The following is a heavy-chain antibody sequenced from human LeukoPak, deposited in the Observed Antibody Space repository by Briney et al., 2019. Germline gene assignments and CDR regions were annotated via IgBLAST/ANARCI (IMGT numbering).Heavy chain of an antibody. CDR2: ISYDGSNK. D-gene: IGHD4/OR15-4a*01. CDR3: ARDGASPGPLRPFDP. V-gene: IGHV3-30-3*01. CDR1: GFTFSSYA. J-gene: IGHJ5*02. Sequence: GGSLRLSCAASGFTFSSYAIHWVRQAPGKGLEWVAVISYDGSNKYYADSVKGRFTISRDNSKNTLYLQMNSLRAEDTAVYYCARDGASPGPLRPFDPWGQGTLVTVSS.